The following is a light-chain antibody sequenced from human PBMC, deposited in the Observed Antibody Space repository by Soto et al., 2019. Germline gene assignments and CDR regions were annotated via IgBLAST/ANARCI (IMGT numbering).Light chain of an antibody. CDR3: CSYAGSYV. J-gene: IGLJ1*01. CDR2: DVS. Sequence: QSALAQPRSMSGSPGQSVTISCTGSSSDIGGYRYVSWYQQYPGKAPKLMIYDVSQRPSGVPDRFSGSTSGNTASLTISGLQAEDEADYYCCSYAGSYVFGTGTKVTVL. V-gene: IGLV2-11*01. CDR1: SSDIGGYRY.